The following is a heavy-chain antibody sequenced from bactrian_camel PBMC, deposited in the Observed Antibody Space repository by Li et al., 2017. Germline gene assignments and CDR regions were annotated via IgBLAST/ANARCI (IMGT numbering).Heavy chain of an antibody. Sequence: QVQLVESGGGSVQAGESLRLSCAASGATYNTLCMGWFRQVTEEEREGVATFDGRSSATYYGDSVKGRFTISKDNAKNTLYLQMNSLKPEDTAMYYCAARKVARGSHFSLGRAPALRRDEYNFWGQGTQVTVS. J-gene: IGHJ4*01. CDR1: GATYNTLC. V-gene: IGHV3-3*01. CDR2: FDGRSSAT. D-gene: IGHD2*01. CDR3: AARKVARGSHFSLGRAPALRRDEYNF.